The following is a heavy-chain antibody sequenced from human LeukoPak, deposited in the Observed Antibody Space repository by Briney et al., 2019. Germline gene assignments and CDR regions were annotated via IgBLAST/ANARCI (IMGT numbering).Heavy chain of an antibody. CDR1: GGSFSGYY. Sequence: SETLSLTCAVYGGSFSGYYWSWIRQPPGKGLEWIGEINHSGSTYYNPSLKSRVTISVDTSKNQFSLKLSSVTAADTAVYYCAREPYYDFWSGYYVAVERTTNWFDPWGQGTLVTVSS. CDR3: AREPYYDFWSGYYVAVERTTNWFDP. V-gene: IGHV4-34*01. D-gene: IGHD3-3*01. CDR2: INHSGST. J-gene: IGHJ5*02.